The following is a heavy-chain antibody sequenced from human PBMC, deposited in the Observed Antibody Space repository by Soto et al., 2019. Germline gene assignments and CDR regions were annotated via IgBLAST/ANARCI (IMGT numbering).Heavy chain of an antibody. Sequence: GGSLRLSCAASGFTFSNAWMNWVRQAPGKGLEWVSSISGSGGSTYYADSVKGRFTISRDNSKNTLYLQMNSLRAEDTAVYYCAKDIADYSNLNFYYYYGMDVWGQGTTVTVSS. CDR3: AKDIADYSNLNFYYYYGMDV. V-gene: IGHV3-23*01. CDR2: ISGSGGST. CDR1: GFTFSNAW. J-gene: IGHJ6*02. D-gene: IGHD4-4*01.